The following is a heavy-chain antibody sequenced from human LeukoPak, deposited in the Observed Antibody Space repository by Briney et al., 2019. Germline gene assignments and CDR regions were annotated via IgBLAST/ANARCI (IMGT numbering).Heavy chain of an antibody. V-gene: IGHV4-61*02. D-gene: IGHD2-2*01. J-gene: IGHJ5*02. CDR1: GGSISSGNYY. CDR2: IYTSGST. Sequence: SETLSLTCTVSGGSISSGNYYWSWIRQPAGKGLEWIGRIYTSGSTNYNPSLKSRVTMSVDTSKNQFSLKLSSVTAADTAVYYCARDLADEHVVVVTGSNWFDPWGQGTLVTVSS. CDR3: ARDLADEHVVVVTGSNWFDP.